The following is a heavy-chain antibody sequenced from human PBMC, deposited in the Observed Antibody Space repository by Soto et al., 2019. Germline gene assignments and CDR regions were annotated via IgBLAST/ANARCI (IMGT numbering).Heavy chain of an antibody. D-gene: IGHD1-26*01. CDR2: ISYDGSSR. Sequence: QVQLVESGGGVVQPGGSPTLSCVASGFTIRTYAMHWVRQAPGKGLEWVALISYDGSSRYYTESVNGRFTISRDNSKNTVFLRMSSLRAEDTAVYYCARDWDRGGGTYHRYFDLWGRGTLVTVSS. CDR3: ARDWDRGGGTYHRYFDL. V-gene: IGHV3-30-3*01. J-gene: IGHJ2*01. CDR1: GFTIRTYA.